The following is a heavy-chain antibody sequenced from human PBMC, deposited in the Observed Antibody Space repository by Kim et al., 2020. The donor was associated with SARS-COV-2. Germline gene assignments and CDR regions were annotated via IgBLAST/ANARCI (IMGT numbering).Heavy chain of an antibody. Sequence: SVKVSCKASGGTFSSYAISWVRQAPGQGLEWMGGIIPIFGTANYAQKFQGRVTITADESTSTAYMELSSLSSEDTAVYYCARDPGDLRWLLGYWGQGTLVTVSS. J-gene: IGHJ4*02. CDR3: ARDPGDLRWLLGY. V-gene: IGHV1-69*13. CDR2: IIPIFGTA. D-gene: IGHD5-18*01. CDR1: GGTFSSYA.